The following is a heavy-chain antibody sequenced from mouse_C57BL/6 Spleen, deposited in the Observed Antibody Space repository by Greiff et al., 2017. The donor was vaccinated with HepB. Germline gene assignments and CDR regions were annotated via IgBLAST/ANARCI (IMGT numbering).Heavy chain of an antibody. Sequence: QVQLQQSGAELVRPGASVTLSCKASGYTFTDYEMHWVKQTPVHGLEWIGAIDPETGGTAYNQKFKGKAILTADKSSSTAYMELRSLTSEDSAVYYWTRGRLGAMDYWGQGTSVTVSA. CDR1: GYTFTDYE. D-gene: IGHD4-1*01. CDR2: IDPETGGT. CDR3: TRGRLGAMDY. J-gene: IGHJ4*01. V-gene: IGHV1-15*01.